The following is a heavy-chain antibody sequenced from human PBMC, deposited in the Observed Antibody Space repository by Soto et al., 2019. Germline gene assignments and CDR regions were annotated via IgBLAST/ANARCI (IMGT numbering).Heavy chain of an antibody. J-gene: IGHJ5*01. CDR2: ISGSGGST. V-gene: IGHV3-23*01. D-gene: IGHD3-3*01. Sequence: XGSLILSFAASGFTFSSYAMSWVHQAPGKGLEWVSAISGSGGSTYYADSVKGRFTISRDNSKNTLYLQMNSLRAEDTAVYYCAKEGHYDFWSGPRVNWFDSWGQGTLVTVPQ. CDR1: GFTFSSYA. CDR3: AKEGHYDFWSGPRVNWFDS.